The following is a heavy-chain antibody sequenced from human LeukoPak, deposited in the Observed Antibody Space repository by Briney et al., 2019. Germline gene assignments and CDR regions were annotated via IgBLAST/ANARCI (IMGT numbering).Heavy chain of an antibody. V-gene: IGHV3-74*03. Sequence: GGSLRLSCAASGFTFSSYWMHWVRQAPGKWLVWVSRINIDGSTTTYADSVKGRFTISRDNAKNTLSLQMNSLRAEDTAVYYCARQPHYIDYWGQGTLVTVSS. CDR3: ARQPHYIDY. CDR2: INIDGSTT. CDR1: GFTFSSYW. J-gene: IGHJ4*02. D-gene: IGHD2-2*02.